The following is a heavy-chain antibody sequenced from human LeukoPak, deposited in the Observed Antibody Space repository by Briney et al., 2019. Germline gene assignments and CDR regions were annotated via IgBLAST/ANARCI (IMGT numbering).Heavy chain of an antibody. CDR1: GFTFSSYN. V-gene: IGHV3-48*04. J-gene: IGHJ4*02. CDR2: ISGRGNTI. Sequence: QSGGSLRLSCAASGFTFSSYNMNWVRQAPGKGLEWVSYISGRGNTIKYADSVKGRFTISRDNGKNSLYLHMSSLRAEDTAVYSCARDPPALEDFDYWGQGAQVTVSS. CDR3: ARDPPALEDFDY.